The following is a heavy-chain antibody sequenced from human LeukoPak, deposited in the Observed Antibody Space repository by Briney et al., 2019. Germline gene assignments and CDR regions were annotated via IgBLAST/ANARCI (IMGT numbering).Heavy chain of an antibody. CDR2: ISTYNDNT. CDR3: ARVTKNYDILTGYYNWFDP. V-gene: IGHV1-18*01. CDR1: GYTFTNYG. Sequence: ASVKVSCKASGYTFTNYGITWVRQAPGQGLEWMGWISTYNDNTNYAQKFQGRVTMSTDTSTSTAYMELRSLRSDDTAVYYCARVTKNYDILTGYYNWFDPWGQGTLVTVSS. D-gene: IGHD3-9*01. J-gene: IGHJ5*02.